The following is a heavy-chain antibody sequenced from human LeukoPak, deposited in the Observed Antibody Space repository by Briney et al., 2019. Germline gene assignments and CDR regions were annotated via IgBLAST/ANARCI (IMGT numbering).Heavy chain of an antibody. CDR1: GFTFSSYG. D-gene: IGHD4-17*01. Sequence: GSLRLSCAASGFTFSSYGMHWVRQAPGKGLEWVAVISYDGSNKYYADSMKGRFTISRDNSKNTLYLQMNSLRAEDTAVYYCAKDLHGDYDGLYYFDYWGQGTLVTVSS. CDR3: AKDLHGDYDGLYYFDY. J-gene: IGHJ4*02. CDR2: ISYDGSNK. V-gene: IGHV3-30*18.